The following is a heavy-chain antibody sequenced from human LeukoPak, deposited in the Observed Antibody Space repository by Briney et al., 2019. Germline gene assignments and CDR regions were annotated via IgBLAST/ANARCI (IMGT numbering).Heavy chain of an antibody. J-gene: IGHJ4*02. Sequence: PSETLSLTCSVSGYSISSGYYWGWIRQPPGKGLEWIGNIYHDGNTYYNPSLKSRVTISVDTSKNQFSLKLSSVTAADTAVYYCAGNYYGSGSYYSEDRYWGQGTLVTVSS. CDR1: GYSISSGYY. V-gene: IGHV4-38-2*02. D-gene: IGHD3-10*01. CDR3: AGNYYGSGSYYSEDRY. CDR2: IYHDGNT.